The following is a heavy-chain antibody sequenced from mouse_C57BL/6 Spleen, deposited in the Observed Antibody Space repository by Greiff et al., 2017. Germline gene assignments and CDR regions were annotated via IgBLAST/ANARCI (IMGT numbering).Heavy chain of an antibody. CDR1: GFTFTDYY. V-gene: IGHV7-3*01. Sequence: EVMLVESGGGLVQPGGSLSLSCAASGFTFTDYYMSWVRQPPGKALEWLGFIRNRANGYTTESRASVKGRFPISRDNSQSILYIQMNALRSEDGATDYSARYEVYDGYYEAWWAYWGQGTLVTVSA. CDR2: IRNRANGYTT. J-gene: IGHJ3*01. CDR3: ARYEVYDGYYEAWWAY. D-gene: IGHD2-3*01.